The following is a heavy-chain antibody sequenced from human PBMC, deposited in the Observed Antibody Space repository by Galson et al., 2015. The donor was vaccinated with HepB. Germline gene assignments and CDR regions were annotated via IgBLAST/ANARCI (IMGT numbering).Heavy chain of an antibody. CDR1: GFTFSSYW. J-gene: IGHJ2*01. D-gene: IGHD3-3*01. V-gene: IGHV3-7*03. Sequence: SLRLSCAASGFTFSSYWMSWVRQAPGEGLEWVANIKQDGSEKYYVDSVKGRFTISRDNAKNSLYLQMNSLRAEDTAVYYCAREMGFWSGYYNYDWYFDLWGRGTLVTVSS. CDR2: IKQDGSEK. CDR3: AREMGFWSGYYNYDWYFDL.